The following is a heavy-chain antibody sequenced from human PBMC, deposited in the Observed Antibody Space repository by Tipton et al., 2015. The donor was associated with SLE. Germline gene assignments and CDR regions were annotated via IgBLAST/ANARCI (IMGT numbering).Heavy chain of an antibody. CDR3: ARDGYYGSGSYDAFDI. J-gene: IGHJ3*02. CDR2: ISSSGSTI. CDR1: GFTFGDYA. D-gene: IGHD3-10*01. Sequence: GSLRLSCTASGFTFGDYAMNWVRQAPGKGLEWVSYISSSGSTIYYADSVKGRFTISRDNAKNSLYLQMNSLRAEDTAVYYCARDGYYGSGSYDAFDIWGQGTMVTVSS. V-gene: IGHV3-48*03.